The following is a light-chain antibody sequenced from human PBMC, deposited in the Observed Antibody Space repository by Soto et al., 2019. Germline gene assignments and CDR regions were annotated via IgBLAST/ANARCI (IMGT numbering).Light chain of an antibody. CDR1: QSITNW. Sequence: DIQMTQSPATLSASVGDSVTITCRASQSITNWLAWYQLKPGKAPKLLIHEASNLHSGVSSRFTGSGSGTDFTLTITSLQPEDFATYYCQQYKSYWTFXQGTKVDIK. CDR3: QQYKSYWT. V-gene: IGKV1-5*03. J-gene: IGKJ1*01. CDR2: EAS.